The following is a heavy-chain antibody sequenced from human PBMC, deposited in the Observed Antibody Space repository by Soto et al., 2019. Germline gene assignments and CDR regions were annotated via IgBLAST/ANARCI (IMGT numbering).Heavy chain of an antibody. Sequence: SETLSLTCTVSGGSISSGGYYWTWIRQHPGKGLEWIGYNYYSGITYYNPSLKSRVTISLDTSKNQFSLKLSSVTAADTAVYYCARVFSDSSSFFDPWGQGTLVTVS. CDR2: NYYSGIT. CDR1: GGSISSGGYY. CDR3: ARVFSDSSSFFDP. J-gene: IGHJ5*02. D-gene: IGHD6-13*01. V-gene: IGHV4-31*03.